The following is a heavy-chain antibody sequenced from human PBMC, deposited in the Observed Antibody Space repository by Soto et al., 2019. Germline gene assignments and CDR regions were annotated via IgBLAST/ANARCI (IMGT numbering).Heavy chain of an antibody. CDR3: TRLSGFGDLEWASYYYYGMDV. J-gene: IGHJ6*02. D-gene: IGHD3-10*01. Sequence: ASVKVSCKASGYTFTSYDINWVRRATGQGLEWMGWMNPNSGNTGYAQKFQGRFTISRDDSKSIAYLQMNSLKTEDTAVYYCTRLSGFGDLEWASYYYYGMDVWGQGTTVTVSS. CDR1: GYTFTSYD. CDR2: MNPNSGNT. V-gene: IGHV1-8*01.